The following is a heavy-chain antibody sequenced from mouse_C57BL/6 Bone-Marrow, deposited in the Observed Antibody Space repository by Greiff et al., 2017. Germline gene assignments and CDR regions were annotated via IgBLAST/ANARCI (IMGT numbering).Heavy chain of an antibody. CDR1: GFSLTSYG. Sequence: VQLQQSGPGLVQPSQSLSITCTVSGFSLTSYGVHWVRQSPGKGLEWLGVLWRGGSTDYNAAFMSRLSITKDNSKSQVFFKMNSLQADDTAIYYCAKMGNYGSSYPYWYFDVWGTGTTVTVSS. D-gene: IGHD1-1*01. CDR2: LWRGGST. V-gene: IGHV2-5*01. CDR3: AKMGNYGSSYPYWYFDV. J-gene: IGHJ1*03.